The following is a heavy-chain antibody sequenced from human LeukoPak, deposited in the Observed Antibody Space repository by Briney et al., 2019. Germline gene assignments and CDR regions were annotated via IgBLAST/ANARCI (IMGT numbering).Heavy chain of an antibody. J-gene: IGHJ4*02. CDR2: INTNTGNP. V-gene: IGHV7-4-1*02. CDR1: GGTFSSYA. D-gene: IGHD3-22*01. CDR3: VTRDGVSSGFFNLDY. Sequence: ASVKVSCKASGGTFSSYAISWVRQAPGQGLEWMGWINTNTGNPTYAQGFTGRFVFSLDTSVSTAYLQISSLKAEDTAVYYCVTRDGVSSGFFNLDYWGQGTLVTVSS.